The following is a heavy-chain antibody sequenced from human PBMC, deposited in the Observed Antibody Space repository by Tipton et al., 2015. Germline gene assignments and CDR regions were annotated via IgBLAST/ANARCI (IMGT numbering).Heavy chain of an antibody. D-gene: IGHD4-23*01. Sequence: TLSLTCAVSGVSVNSYYWGWIRQPPGKELEWIGYIQYSGSTNYNPSLKSRVTISVDTSKTQFSLKMSSVTASDTAVYYCARARGRHGGLFDSWGQGILVTVSS. CDR2: IQYSGST. J-gene: IGHJ4*02. CDR3: ARARGRHGGLFDS. CDR1: GVSVNSYY. V-gene: IGHV4-59*02.